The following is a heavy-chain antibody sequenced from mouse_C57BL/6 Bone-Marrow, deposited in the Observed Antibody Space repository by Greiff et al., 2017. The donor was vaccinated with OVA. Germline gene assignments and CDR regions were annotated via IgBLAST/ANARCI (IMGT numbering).Heavy chain of an antibody. J-gene: IGHJ3*01. CDR2: IDPSDSYT. D-gene: IGHD2-10*01. CDR1: GYTFTSYW. Sequence: VQLQQPGAELVKPGASVKLSCKASGYTFTSYWMQWVKQRPGQGLEWIGEIDPSDSYTNYNQKFKGKATLTVDTSSSTAYMQLSSLTSEDSAIYYCALLWAYWGQGTLVTVSA. CDR3: ALLWAY. V-gene: IGHV1-50*01.